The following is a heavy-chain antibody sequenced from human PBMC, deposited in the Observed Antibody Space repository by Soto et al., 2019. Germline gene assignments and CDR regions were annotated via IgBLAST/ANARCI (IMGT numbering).Heavy chain of an antibody. CDR3: ARTYDDSGPNSGGYGFDI. CDR2: IYYSGST. Sequence: PSETLSLTCTVSGGSVSSGSYYWSWIRQPPGKGLEWIGYIYYSGSTNYNPSLKSRVTISLDTSKNQFSLKLSSVTAADTAVYYCARTYDDSGPNSGGYGFDIWGQGTMVTVSS. D-gene: IGHD3-22*01. V-gene: IGHV4-61*01. J-gene: IGHJ3*02. CDR1: GGSVSSGSYY.